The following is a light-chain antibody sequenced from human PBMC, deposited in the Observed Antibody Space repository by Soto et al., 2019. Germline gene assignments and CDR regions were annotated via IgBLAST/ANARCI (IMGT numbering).Light chain of an antibody. CDR3: QQYNSYSPYT. CDR2: DAS. Sequence: DIQMTQSPSTLSASVGDRVNITCRASQSISSWLAWYQQKPGKAPKLLIYDASSLESGGPSRFSGSGSGTEFTLTISSLQPDDFATYYCQQYNSYSPYTFGQGTKLEIK. V-gene: IGKV1-5*01. CDR1: QSISSW. J-gene: IGKJ2*01.